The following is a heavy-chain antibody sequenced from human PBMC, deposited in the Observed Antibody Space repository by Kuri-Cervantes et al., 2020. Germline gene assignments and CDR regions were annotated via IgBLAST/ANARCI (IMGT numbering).Heavy chain of an antibody. Sequence: ASVKVSCKASGYTFTGYYMHWVRQAPGLGPEWMGWINPNSGGTNYAQNFQGRVTMTRDTSISTAYMEVSRLRSDDTAVYYCATNLAALRAFEYWGQGTLVTVSS. CDR3: ATNLAALRAFEY. J-gene: IGHJ4*02. V-gene: IGHV1-2*02. D-gene: IGHD4-17*01. CDR2: INPNSGGT. CDR1: GYTFTGYY.